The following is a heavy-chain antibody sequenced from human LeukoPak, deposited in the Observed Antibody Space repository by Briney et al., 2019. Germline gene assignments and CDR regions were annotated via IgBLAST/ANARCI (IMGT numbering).Heavy chain of an antibody. D-gene: IGHD3-10*01. V-gene: IGHV4-59*08. CDR1: GGSISSYY. CDR3: VRSRGRINLDY. Sequence: PSETLSLTCTVSGGSISSYYWSWIRQPPGRGLEWIGYIYYSGSTNYNPSLKSRVTISVDTSKNQFSLKLSSVTAADTAVYYCVRSRGRINLDYWGQGTLVTVSS. CDR2: IYYSGST. J-gene: IGHJ4*02.